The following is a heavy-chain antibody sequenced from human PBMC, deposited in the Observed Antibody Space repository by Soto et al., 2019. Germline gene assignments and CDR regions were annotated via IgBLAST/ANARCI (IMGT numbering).Heavy chain of an antibody. V-gene: IGHV3-48*02. J-gene: IGHJ5*02. CDR3: ARADGSTWTSFDP. CDR1: GFTFSSYR. D-gene: IGHD6-13*01. CDR2: ISSGSSTI. Sequence: GGSLRLSCAASGFTFSSYRMSWVRQAPGKGLEWVSYISSGSSTISYTDSVKGRFTISRDNARNSLYLQMNGLRDEDTAVYYCARADGSTWTSFDPWGQGTLVTVSS.